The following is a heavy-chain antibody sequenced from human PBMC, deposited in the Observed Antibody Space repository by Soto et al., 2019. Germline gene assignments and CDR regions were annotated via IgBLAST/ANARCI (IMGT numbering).Heavy chain of an antibody. CDR2: ISRSSSYI. J-gene: IGHJ6*03. CDR1: GFTFSSYS. V-gene: IGHV3-21*01. Sequence: EVQLVESGGGLVKPGGSLRLSCAASGFTFSSYSMNWVRQAPAKGLEWVSSISRSSSYIYYADSVKGRFTISRDNAKNSLYLQMNSLRAEDTAVYYCARDPQAPDIVATTSYYYYMDVWGKGTTVTVSS. D-gene: IGHD5-12*01. CDR3: ARDPQAPDIVATTSYYYYMDV.